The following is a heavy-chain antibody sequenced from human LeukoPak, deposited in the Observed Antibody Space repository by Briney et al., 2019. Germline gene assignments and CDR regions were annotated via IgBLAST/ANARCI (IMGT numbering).Heavy chain of an antibody. J-gene: IGHJ4*02. CDR3: ARGGLSSSSSYYFDY. D-gene: IGHD6-6*01. V-gene: IGHV1-2*02. Sequence: ASVKVSCKASGYKFTGYYMHWVRQAPGQGLEWMGWINPNSGDSHHAQKFQGRVTMTRDTSISTAYMELSRLRSDDTAVYYCARGGLSSSSSYYFDYWGQGTLVTVSS. CDR1: GYKFTGYY. CDR2: INPNSGDS.